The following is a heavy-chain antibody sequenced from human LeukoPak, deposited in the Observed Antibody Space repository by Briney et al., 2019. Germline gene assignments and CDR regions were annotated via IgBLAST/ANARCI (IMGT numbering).Heavy chain of an antibody. CDR1: GFTFSSDG. CDR3: ARVRSYYYMDV. Sequence: PGGSLRLSCAASGFTFSSDGMSWVRQAPGKGLEWVSVIYSCGSTYYADSVKGRFTISRDNSKNTLYLQMNSLRAEDTAVYYCARVRSYYYMDVWGKGTTVTVSS. V-gene: IGHV3-66*01. J-gene: IGHJ6*03. CDR2: IYSCGST.